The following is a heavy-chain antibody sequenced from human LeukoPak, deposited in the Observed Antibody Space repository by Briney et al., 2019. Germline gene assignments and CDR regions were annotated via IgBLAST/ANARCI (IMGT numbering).Heavy chain of an antibody. J-gene: IGHJ4*02. V-gene: IGHV3-7*01. CDR3: ARLETIFGVAPPGFDY. D-gene: IGHD3-3*01. CDR2: IKQDGSEK. Sequence: GGSLRLSCAASGFTFSSYWMSWVRQAPGKGLEWVANIKQDGSEKYYVDSVKGRFTISRDNAKNSLYLQMNSLRAEDTAVYYCARLETIFGVAPPGFDYWGQGTLVTVSS. CDR1: GFTFSSYW.